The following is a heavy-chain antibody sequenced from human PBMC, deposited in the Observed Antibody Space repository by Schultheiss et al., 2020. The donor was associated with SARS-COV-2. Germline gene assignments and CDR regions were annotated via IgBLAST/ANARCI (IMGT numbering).Heavy chain of an antibody. CDR2: INHSGST. Sequence: SETLSLTCTVSGGSISSSSYYWGWIRQPPGKGLEWIGEINHSGSTNYNPSLKSRVTISVDTSKNQFSLKLSSVTAADTAVYYCASGRSSSYHDAFDIWGQGTMVTVSS. V-gene: IGHV4-39*07. CDR1: GGSISSSSYY. D-gene: IGHD6-13*01. J-gene: IGHJ3*02. CDR3: ASGRSSSYHDAFDI.